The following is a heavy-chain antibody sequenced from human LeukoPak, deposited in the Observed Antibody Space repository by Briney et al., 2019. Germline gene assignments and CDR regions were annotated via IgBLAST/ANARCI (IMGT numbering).Heavy chain of an antibody. CDR2: INPSGGST. J-gene: IGHJ6*03. CDR1: GYTFTIYY. D-gene: IGHD6-13*01. Sequence: ASVTVSFTASGYTFTIYYMHWVRQAPGQGLEWMGIINPSGGSTSYAQKFQGRVTMTRDMSTSTVYMELSSLRSEDTAVYYCARDTGSSSWYVWDYYYYMDVWGKGTTVTISS. CDR3: ARDTGSSSWYVWDYYYYMDV. V-gene: IGHV1-46*01.